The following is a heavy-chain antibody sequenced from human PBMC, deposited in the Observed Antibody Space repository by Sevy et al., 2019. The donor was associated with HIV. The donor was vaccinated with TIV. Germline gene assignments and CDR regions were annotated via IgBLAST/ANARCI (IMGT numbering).Heavy chain of an antibody. Sequence: GGSLRLSCAASAFTFNNFWMSWVRQAPGKGLEWVAHINEGGSGTYYVDSVRGRFTMSRDNAKSSVYVQMNSLRAEDTAVYYCARELWGGSGYFDLWGRSTLVTVSS. V-gene: IGHV3-7*01. D-gene: IGHD3-16*01. CDR3: ARELWGGSGYFDL. CDR2: INEGGSGT. J-gene: IGHJ2*01. CDR1: AFTFNNFW.